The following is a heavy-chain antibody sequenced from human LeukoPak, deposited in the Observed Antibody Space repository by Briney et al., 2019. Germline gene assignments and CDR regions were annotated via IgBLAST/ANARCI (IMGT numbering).Heavy chain of an antibody. CDR2: IIPIFGTA. CDR1: GYTFTSYG. Sequence: ASVKVSCKASGYTFTSYGISWVRQAPGQGLEWMGGIIPIFGTANYAQKFQGRVTITTDESTSTAYMELSSLRSGDTAVFYCARDFRPIGIAAAGTYFDYWGQGTPVTVSS. V-gene: IGHV1-69*05. J-gene: IGHJ4*02. D-gene: IGHD6-13*01. CDR3: ARDFRPIGIAAAGTYFDY.